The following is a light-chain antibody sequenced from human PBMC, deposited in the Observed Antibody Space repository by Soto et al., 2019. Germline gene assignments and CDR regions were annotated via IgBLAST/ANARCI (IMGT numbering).Light chain of an antibody. CDR2: QND. J-gene: IGLJ3*02. CDR1: PSNIGTNY. CDR3: AGWDESLSGV. V-gene: IGLV1-47*01. Sequence: QSVLTQPPSVSGTPGQTVTISCSGGPSNIGTNYVYWFQHLPGTAPKLLIYQNDQRPSGVPERFSGSKSGTSASLAINGLLPEDEADDYCAGWDESLSGVFGGGTKVTVL.